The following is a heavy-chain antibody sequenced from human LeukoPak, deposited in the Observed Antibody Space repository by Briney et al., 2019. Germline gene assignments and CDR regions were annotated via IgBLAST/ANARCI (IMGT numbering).Heavy chain of an antibody. CDR1: GGSIRYYY. CDR3: ARKGGLFDY. D-gene: IGHD2-15*01. J-gene: IGHJ4*02. CDR2: IYYNGST. Sequence: SETLSLTCTVSGGSIRYYYWSWIRQSPGKGLEWIGYIYYNGSTNYNPCLKSRVTISVDMSKNQFSLKMSSVTAADTAVYYCARKGGLFDYWGQGRLVTVSS. V-gene: IGHV4-59*01.